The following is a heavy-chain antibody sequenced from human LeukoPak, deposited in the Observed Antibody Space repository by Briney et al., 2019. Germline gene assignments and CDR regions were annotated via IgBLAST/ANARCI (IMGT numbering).Heavy chain of an antibody. V-gene: IGHV4-59*01. CDR1: GGSISSYY. CDR3: AREVGSQYYGSGSYSAAHFDH. Sequence: SETLSLTCTVSGGSISSYYWSCLRQSPGKGLEWIGYIYDTGTTNYNPSLSSRVTISVDTSRNQFSLKLNSLTAADTAVYYCAREVGSQYYGSGSYSAAHFDHWGQGTLVTVSS. D-gene: IGHD3-10*01. CDR2: IYDTGTT. J-gene: IGHJ4*02.